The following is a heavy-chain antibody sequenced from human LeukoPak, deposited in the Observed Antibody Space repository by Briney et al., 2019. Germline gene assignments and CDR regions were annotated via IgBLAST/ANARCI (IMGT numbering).Heavy chain of an antibody. CDR2: INPNSGGT. D-gene: IGHD5-24*01. CDR1: GYTFSGYY. Sequence: ASVKVSCKASGYTFSGYYMHWVRQAPGQGLEWMGWINPNSGGTNYAQKFQGRVTMTRDTSTSTVYVELSSLRSEDTAVYYCARVRDGYNGAFDIWGQGTMVTVSS. CDR3: ARVRDGYNGAFDI. V-gene: IGHV1-2*02. J-gene: IGHJ3*02.